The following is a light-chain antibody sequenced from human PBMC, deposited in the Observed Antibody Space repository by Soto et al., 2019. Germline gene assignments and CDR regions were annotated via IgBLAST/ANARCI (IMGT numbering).Light chain of an antibody. J-gene: IGKJ1*01. CDR1: QTISNY. CDR2: RSS. Sequence: EIQMTQSPSTLSASVGDRVTITCRASQTISNYLTWYQQRPGKAPKLMIYRSSIVQNGVPSRCSGSGSGTEFTLTISSLQPDDFATYYCQQYYIYATFGQGTRVEI. V-gene: IGKV1-5*03. CDR3: QQYYIYAT.